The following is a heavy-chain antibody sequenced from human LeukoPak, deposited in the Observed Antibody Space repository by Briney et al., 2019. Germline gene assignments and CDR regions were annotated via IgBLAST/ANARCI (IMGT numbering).Heavy chain of an antibody. CDR2: IYNSGST. V-gene: IGHV4-59*01. CDR1: GGSISSYY. D-gene: IGHD1-26*01. J-gene: IGHJ4*02. CDR3: ARDVGATPGYFDY. Sequence: SETLSLTCTVSGGSISSYYWSWIRRPPGKGLEWIGYIYNSGSTNYNPSLKSRVTISVDTSKNQFSLKLSSVTAADTAVYYCARDVGATPGYFDYLGQGTLVTVSS.